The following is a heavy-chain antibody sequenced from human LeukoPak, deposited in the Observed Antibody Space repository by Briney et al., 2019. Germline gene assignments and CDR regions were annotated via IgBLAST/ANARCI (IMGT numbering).Heavy chain of an antibody. CDR2: ISFSGANT. CDR1: GFTFSHSA. D-gene: IGHD3-16*02. V-gene: IGHV3-23*01. J-gene: IGHJ3*01. Sequence: GGSLRLSCAASGFTFSHSAMTWVRQAPGRGLEWVPLISFSGANTYSADSVKGRFTISRDNSKDTLFLQMNSLRAEDTVIYYCVRDIELSTWGLGTMVTVSS. CDR3: VRDIELST.